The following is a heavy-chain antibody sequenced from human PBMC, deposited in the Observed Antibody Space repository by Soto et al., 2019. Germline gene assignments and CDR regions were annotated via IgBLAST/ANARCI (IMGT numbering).Heavy chain of an antibody. CDR3: ARRGDYNNFYY. D-gene: IGHD4-4*01. CDR1: GGTFNNYG. V-gene: IGHV1-69*12. J-gene: IGHJ4*02. Sequence: QVQLMQSGAEVKKPGSSVKVSCKASGGTFNNYGISWVRQAPGRGLEWMGLIIPIFDTTNYAQNFQGRLTITADESTSTTYMELRGLKSEDTAVYYCARRGDYNNFYYWGQGTLVTVSS. CDR2: IIPIFDTT.